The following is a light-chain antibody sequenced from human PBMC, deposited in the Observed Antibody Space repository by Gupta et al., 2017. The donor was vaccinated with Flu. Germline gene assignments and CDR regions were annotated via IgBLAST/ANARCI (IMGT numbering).Light chain of an antibody. CDR1: NNDVGYVDY. CDR3: CSYVSSYSLV. CDR2: DVN. Sequence: QSALTQPRSVFGSPGQSVTISCTGTNNDVGYVDYVSWYQHNTGKSPKLIIYDVNSRPAGVPDRFSGSKSGNTASLTISGLQAEDEADYYCCSYVSSYSLVFGGGTKVTVL. J-gene: IGLJ2*01. V-gene: IGLV2-11*01.